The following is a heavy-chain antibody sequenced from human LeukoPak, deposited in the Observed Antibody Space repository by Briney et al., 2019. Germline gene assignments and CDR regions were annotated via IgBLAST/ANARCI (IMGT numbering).Heavy chain of an antibody. CDR1: GASINNYY. J-gene: IGHJ4*02. CDR2: IYYYGST. V-gene: IGHV4-59*01. Sequence: SKTLSLTCTVSGASINNYYWSWIRQPPGKGLEWIGYIYYYGSTNYNPSLKSRVTISVDTSENQFSLSLTSVTAADTAVYYCVRLRGSSGPIDHWGQGTLVTVSS. D-gene: IGHD3-22*01. CDR3: VRLRGSSGPIDH.